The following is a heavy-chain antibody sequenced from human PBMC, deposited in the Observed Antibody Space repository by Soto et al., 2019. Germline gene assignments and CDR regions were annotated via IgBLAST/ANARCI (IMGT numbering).Heavy chain of an antibody. Sequence: GASVKVSCKASGYTFTGYYMHWVREAPGQGLEWMGWINPNSGGTNYAQKFQGRVTMTRDTSISTAYMELSRLRSDDTAVYYCARDSGYDARRYYYYYGMDVWGQGTTVTVSS. CDR2: INPNSGGT. D-gene: IGHD5-12*01. V-gene: IGHV1-2*02. CDR1: GYTFTGYY. J-gene: IGHJ6*02. CDR3: ARDSGYDARRYYYYYGMDV.